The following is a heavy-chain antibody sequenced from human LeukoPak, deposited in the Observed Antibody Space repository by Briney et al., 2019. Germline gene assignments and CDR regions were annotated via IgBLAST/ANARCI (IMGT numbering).Heavy chain of an antibody. D-gene: IGHD2-15*01. CDR3: ARDCSGGSCYYAFDI. V-gene: IGHV4-4*07. CDR2: IYTSGST. J-gene: IGHJ3*02. Sequence: KPSETLSLTCTVSGGSISSYCWSWIRQPAGKGLEWIGRIYTSGSTNYNPSLKSRVTMSVDTSKNQYSLKLSSVTAADTAVYYCARDCSGGSCYYAFDIWGQGTMVTVSS. CDR1: GGSISSYC.